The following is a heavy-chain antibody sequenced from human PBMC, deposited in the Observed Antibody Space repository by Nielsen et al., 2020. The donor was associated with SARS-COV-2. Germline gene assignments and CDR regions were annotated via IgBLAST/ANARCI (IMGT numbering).Heavy chain of an antibody. J-gene: IGHJ3*02. D-gene: IGHD3-3*01. CDR3: ARVEGITIFGVVIIGAFDI. V-gene: IGHV4-59*01. CDR1: GGSICSYY. Sequence: SETLSLTCTVSGGSICSYYWSWIRQPPGKGLEWIGYIYYSGSTNYNPSLKSRVTISVDTSKNQFSLKLSSVTAADTAVYYCARVEGITIFGVVIIGAFDIGGQGTMVTVSS. CDR2: IYYSGST.